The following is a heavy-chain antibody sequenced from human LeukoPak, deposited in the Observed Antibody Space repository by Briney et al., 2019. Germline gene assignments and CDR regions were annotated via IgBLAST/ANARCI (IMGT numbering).Heavy chain of an antibody. V-gene: IGHV5-51*01. CDR2: IYPGDSDT. D-gene: IGHD2-15*01. Sequence: GESLKISCKGSGYDFTSNWIGWVRQMPGKGLEWMGIIYPGDSDTRYSPSFQGPVTISADKSMNTAYLQWTTVQASDTAMYYCARQRCVSGRCYHTNVFDIWGQGTMVTISS. CDR1: GYDFTSNW. CDR3: ARQRCVSGRCYHTNVFDI. J-gene: IGHJ3*02.